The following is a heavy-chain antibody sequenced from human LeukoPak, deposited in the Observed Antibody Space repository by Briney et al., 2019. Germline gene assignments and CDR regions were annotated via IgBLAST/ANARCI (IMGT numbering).Heavy chain of an antibody. D-gene: IGHD3-22*01. CDR2: ISRSATTI. Sequence: GGSLRLSCAASGFTFSSYEMNWVRQAPGKGLEWVSSISRSATTIYYADSVKGRFTISRDNAKNSLYLEMNSLRAEDTALYFCAREITYQHSSAYDYWGQGTRVTVSS. V-gene: IGHV3-48*03. J-gene: IGHJ4*02. CDR3: AREITYQHSSAYDY. CDR1: GFTFSSYE.